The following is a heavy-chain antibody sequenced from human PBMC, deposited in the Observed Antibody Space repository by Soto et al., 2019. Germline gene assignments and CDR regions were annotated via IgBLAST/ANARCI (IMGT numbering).Heavy chain of an antibody. Sequence: QLQLQESSSELVKPSQTLSLTCAVSGGSISSGGYSWSWIQQPPGKGLEWIGYIYHSGSTYYNPSLKSRVTISLDRSKNQFSLKLSSVTAADTAVYYCARGRIAADLDYWGQGTLVTVSS. D-gene: IGHD6-6*01. CDR2: IYHSGST. CDR1: GGSISSGGYS. V-gene: IGHV4-30-2*01. CDR3: ARGRIAADLDY. J-gene: IGHJ4*02.